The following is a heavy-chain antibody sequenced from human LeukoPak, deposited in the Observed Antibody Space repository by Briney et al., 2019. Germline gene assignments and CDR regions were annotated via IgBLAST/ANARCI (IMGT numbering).Heavy chain of an antibody. V-gene: IGHV6-1*01. Sequence: SQTLSLTCAISGNSVSSNSAAWNWIRQSPSRGLEWLGRIYYRSKWRNDYAVSVKSRITVNPDTSKNQFSLQLFSVTPEDTAVYYCARLENWVFDYWGQGTLVTVSS. D-gene: IGHD7-27*01. CDR2: IYYRSKWRN. J-gene: IGHJ4*02. CDR3: ARLENWVFDY. CDR1: GNSVSSNSAA.